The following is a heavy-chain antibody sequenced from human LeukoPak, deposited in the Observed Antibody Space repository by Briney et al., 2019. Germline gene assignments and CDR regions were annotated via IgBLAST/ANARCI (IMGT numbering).Heavy chain of an antibody. CDR1: GYTFTSYD. D-gene: IGHD6-13*01. Sequence: ASVKVSCKASGYTFTSYDINWVRQATGQGLEWMGWMNPNSGNTGYAQKFQGRVTMTRNTSISTAYMELSSLRSEVTAVYYCARGLVAAAGWYFDYWGQGTLVTVSS. CDR3: ARGLVAAAGWYFDY. V-gene: IGHV1-8*01. CDR2: MNPNSGNT. J-gene: IGHJ4*02.